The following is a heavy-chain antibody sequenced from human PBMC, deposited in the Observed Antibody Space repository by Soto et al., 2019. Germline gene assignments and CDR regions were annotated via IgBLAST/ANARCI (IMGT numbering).Heavy chain of an antibody. Sequence: EVQLLESGGGLVQPGGSLRLSCAASGFTFSSYAMSWVRQAPGKGMEWVSAISGSDGSTYYADSVKGRFTISRDNSKNTLYLQMNSLRAEDTAVYYCAKPPVRGVISLVSPFDYWGPGTLVTVSS. CDR1: GFTFSSYA. CDR3: AKPPVRGVISLVSPFDY. D-gene: IGHD3-10*01. V-gene: IGHV3-23*01. CDR2: ISGSDGST. J-gene: IGHJ4*02.